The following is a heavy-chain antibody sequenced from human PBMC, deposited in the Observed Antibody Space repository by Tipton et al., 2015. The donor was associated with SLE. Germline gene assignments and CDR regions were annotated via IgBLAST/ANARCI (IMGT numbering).Heavy chain of an antibody. D-gene: IGHD6-13*01. CDR1: GGSISDSNW. J-gene: IGHJ6*04. Sequence: TLSLTCAVSGGSISDSNWWSWVRQPPGKGLEWIGEINHSGSTNYNPSLKSRVTISVDTSKNQFSLKLSSVTAADTAVYYCARVYSSSHPDVWGKGTTVTVSS. V-gene: IGHV4-4*02. CDR3: ARVYSSSHPDV. CDR2: INHSGST.